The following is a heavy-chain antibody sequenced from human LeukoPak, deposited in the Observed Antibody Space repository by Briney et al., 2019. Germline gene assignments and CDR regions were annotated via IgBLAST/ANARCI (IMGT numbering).Heavy chain of an antibody. Sequence: SETLSLTCTVSGASISSTTYYWGWIRQPPRKGLEWIASIYYSGSTYYNPSLKSRVTISVDTSKNQFSLRLRSVTAADTAVYFCARGRVSSSTWYSTYYYYFYMDVWGKGTTVTVSS. V-gene: IGHV4-39*07. CDR2: IYYSGST. CDR3: ARGRVSSSTWYSTYYYYFYMDV. CDR1: GASISSTTYY. D-gene: IGHD4-11*01. J-gene: IGHJ6*03.